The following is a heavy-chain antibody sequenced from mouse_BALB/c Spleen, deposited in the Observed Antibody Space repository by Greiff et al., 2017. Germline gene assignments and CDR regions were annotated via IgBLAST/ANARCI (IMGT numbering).Heavy chain of an antibody. V-gene: IGHV1-87*01. J-gene: IGHJ4*01. CDR2: IYPGDGDT. Sequence: QVQLQQSGTVLARPGASVKMSCKASGYTFTSYWMHWVKQRPGQGLEWIGAIYPGDGDTRYTQKFKGKATLTADKSSSTAYMQLSSLASEDSAVYYCARYGIYDGYYNYAMDYWGQGTSVTVSS. CDR3: ARYGIYDGYYNYAMDY. D-gene: IGHD2-3*01. CDR1: GYTFTSYW.